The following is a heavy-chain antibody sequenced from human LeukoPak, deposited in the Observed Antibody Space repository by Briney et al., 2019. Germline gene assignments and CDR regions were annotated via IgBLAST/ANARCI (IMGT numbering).Heavy chain of an antibody. D-gene: IGHD3-10*01. CDR2: IGTAGDT. CDR1: GFTFSSYD. Sequence: GGSLRLSCAASGFTFSSYDMHWVRHATGKGLEWVSAIGTAGDTYYPGSVKGRLTIFRENSKNSSYLQMNSLRAGDTAVYYCARGLRGSGSLADNWGQGTLVTVSS. CDR3: ARGLRGSGSLADN. J-gene: IGHJ4*02. V-gene: IGHV3-13*01.